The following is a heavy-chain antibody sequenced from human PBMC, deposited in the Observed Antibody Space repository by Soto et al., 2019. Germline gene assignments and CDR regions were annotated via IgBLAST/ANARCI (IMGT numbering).Heavy chain of an antibody. CDR2: IWYDGTKK. CDR3: ARAGGTTVTGLWHFDS. CDR1: GFTFNTYS. J-gene: IGHJ4*02. V-gene: IGHV3-33*01. D-gene: IGHD4-17*01. Sequence: QVQLEESGGGVVQPGRSLRLSCEASGFTFNTYSMHWFRQPPGKGLELLAAIWYDGTKKYYADSVKGRFIISRDKSKKTLYLGMNSLRAEDTAVYYCARAGGTTVTGLWHFDSWGQGTLVTVSS.